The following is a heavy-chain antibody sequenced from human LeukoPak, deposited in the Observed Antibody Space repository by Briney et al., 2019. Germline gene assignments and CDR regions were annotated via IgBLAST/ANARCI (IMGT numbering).Heavy chain of an antibody. D-gene: IGHD2-15*01. CDR2: ISGSGGST. V-gene: IGHV3-23*01. Sequence: GGSLRLSCAASGFAFSSYAMSWVRQAPGKGLEWVSAISGSGGSTYYADSVKGRFTISRDNSKNTLYLQMNSLRAEDTAVYYCAKPRYCSGGSCYFDYWGQGTLVTVSS. CDR3: AKPRYCSGGSCYFDY. CDR1: GFAFSSYA. J-gene: IGHJ4*02.